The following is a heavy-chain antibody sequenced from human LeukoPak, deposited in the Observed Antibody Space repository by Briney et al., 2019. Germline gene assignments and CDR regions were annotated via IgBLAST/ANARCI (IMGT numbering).Heavy chain of an antibody. J-gene: IGHJ3*02. D-gene: IGHD3-10*01. CDR3: ARAPSYLQLLWFGEPSAPQNAFDI. CDR2: ISPYKGNT. Sequence: GASVKVSCKSSGYTFTSYSISWVRQAPGQGLEWMGWISPYKGNTDYAQKFQGRVSVTTDTSTSTAYMELRSLRSDDTAVYYCARAPSYLQLLWFGEPSAPQNAFDIWGQGTMVTVSS. CDR1: GYTFTSYS. V-gene: IGHV1-18*01.